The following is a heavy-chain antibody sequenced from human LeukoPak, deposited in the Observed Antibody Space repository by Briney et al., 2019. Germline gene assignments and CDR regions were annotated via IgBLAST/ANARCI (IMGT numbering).Heavy chain of an antibody. CDR2: ISGDGTST. D-gene: IGHD3-3*01. CDR3: AKDMGPLGTIWLDY. J-gene: IGHJ4*02. Sequence: GGSLRLSCAASGFTFDDYAMHWVRQAPGKSLEWVSLISGDGTSTYCADSVEGRFTITRDNSKNSLYLQVNSLTTEDTALYYCAKDMGPLGTIWLDYWGQGTLVTVSS. V-gene: IGHV3-43*02. CDR1: GFTFDDYA.